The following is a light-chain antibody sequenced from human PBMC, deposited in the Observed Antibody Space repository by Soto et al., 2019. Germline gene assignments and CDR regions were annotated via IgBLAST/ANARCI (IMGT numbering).Light chain of an antibody. CDR3: SSYTTSNTRQIV. V-gene: IGLV2-14*01. CDR1: SSDVGGYTY. CDR2: DVS. J-gene: IGLJ1*01. Sequence: QSVLTQPASVSGSPGQAITISCTGTSSDVGGYTYVSWYQQHPGKAPKFIIYDVSNRPSGVSNSFSGSKSGNTASLTISGLQAEDEADYYCSSYTTSNTRQIVFGTGTKVTVL.